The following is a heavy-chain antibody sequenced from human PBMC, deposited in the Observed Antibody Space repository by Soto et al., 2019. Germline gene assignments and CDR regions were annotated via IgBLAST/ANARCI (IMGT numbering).Heavy chain of an antibody. J-gene: IGHJ6*02. CDR3: TKVWVEEALGAGMDV. D-gene: IGHD3-16*01. CDR1: GFSFNSYV. V-gene: IGHV3-23*01. Sequence: PGGSLRLSCVASGFSFNSYVMSWVRQATGKGLEWVSSISGAGGSTYYAGSVKGRFTISRDNSRDTLYLQMNSLRGEDTAKYYCTKVWVEEALGAGMDVWGPGTTVTVSS. CDR2: ISGAGGST.